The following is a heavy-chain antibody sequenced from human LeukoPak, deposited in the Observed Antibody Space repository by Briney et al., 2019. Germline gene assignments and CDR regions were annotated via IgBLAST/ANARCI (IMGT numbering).Heavy chain of an antibody. D-gene: IGHD2-2*01. CDR2: ISGSGGST. V-gene: IGHV3-23*01. CDR1: GSTFSSYA. CDR3: AKVIVPAARALSYYYGMDV. J-gene: IGHJ6*02. Sequence: PGGSLRLSCAASGSTFSSYAMSWVRQAPGKGLEWVSAISGSGGSTYYAGSVKGRFTISRDNSKNTLYLQMNSLRAEDTAVYYCAKVIVPAARALSYYYGMDVWGQGTTVTVSS.